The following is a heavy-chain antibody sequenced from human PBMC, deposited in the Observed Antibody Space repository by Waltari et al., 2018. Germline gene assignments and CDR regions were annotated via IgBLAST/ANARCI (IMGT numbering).Heavy chain of an antibody. J-gene: IGHJ4*02. CDR2: IYHSGST. Sequence: QVQLQESGPGLVKPSETLSLTCAVSGYSISSGYYWGWIRQPPGKGLEWIGSIYHSGSTYYNPSLKSRVTISVDMSKNQFSLKLSSVTAADTAVYYCARGSIVVVVAAFDYWGQGTLVTVSS. V-gene: IGHV4-38-2*01. D-gene: IGHD2-15*01. CDR1: GYSISSGYY. CDR3: ARGSIVVVVAAFDY.